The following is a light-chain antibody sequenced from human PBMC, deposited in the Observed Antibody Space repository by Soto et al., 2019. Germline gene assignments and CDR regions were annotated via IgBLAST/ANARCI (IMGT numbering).Light chain of an antibody. CDR3: CSYAGSSTPLV. CDR2: EGS. V-gene: IGLV2-23*01. J-gene: IGLJ2*01. CDR1: SSDVGSYNL. Sequence: QSALTQPASVSGSPGQSITISCTGTSSDVGSYNLVSWYQQHPAKAPKLMIYEGSKRPSGVSNRFSGSKSGNTASLTISGFQAEDEADYYCCSYAGSSTPLVFGGGTKLTVL.